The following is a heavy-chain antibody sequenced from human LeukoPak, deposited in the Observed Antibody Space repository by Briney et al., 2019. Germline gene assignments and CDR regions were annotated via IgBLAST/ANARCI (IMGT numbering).Heavy chain of an antibody. V-gene: IGHV4-34*01. D-gene: IGHD6-19*01. Sequence: SETLSLTCAVYGGSFRGYYWSWIRQPPGKGLEWIGEINHSGSTNYNPSLKSRVTISVDTSKNQFSLKLSSVTAADTAVYYCARFQWLLYYYYGMDVWGQGTTVTVSS. CDR3: ARFQWLLYYYYGMDV. J-gene: IGHJ6*02. CDR2: INHSGST. CDR1: GGSFRGYY.